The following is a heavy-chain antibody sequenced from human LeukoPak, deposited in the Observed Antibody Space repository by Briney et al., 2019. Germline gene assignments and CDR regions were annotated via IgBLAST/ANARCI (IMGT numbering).Heavy chain of an antibody. Sequence: SVKVSCKASGGTFSSYAISWVRQAPGQGLEWMGRIIPIFGTANYAQKFQGRVTITTDESTSTAYMELSSLRSEDTAVYYCARGGPYCTNGVCHWGLRWFAPWGQGTLVTVSS. D-gene: IGHD2-8*01. CDR1: GGTFSSYA. V-gene: IGHV1-69*05. CDR2: IIPIFGTA. J-gene: IGHJ5*02. CDR3: ARGGPYCTNGVCHWGLRWFAP.